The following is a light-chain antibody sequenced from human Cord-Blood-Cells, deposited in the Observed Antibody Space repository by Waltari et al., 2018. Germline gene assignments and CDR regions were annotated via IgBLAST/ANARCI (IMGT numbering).Light chain of an antibody. V-gene: IGLV2-23*01. Sequence: SALTQPASVSGSPGQSITLPCTGTSSDVGSSNLVSWYQQHPGKAPKLMIYEGSKRPSGVSNRFSGSKSGNTASLTISGLQAEDEADYYCCSYAGSSTYVVFGGGTKLTVL. J-gene: IGLJ2*01. CDR3: CSYAGSSTYVV. CDR2: EGS. CDR1: SSDVGSSNL.